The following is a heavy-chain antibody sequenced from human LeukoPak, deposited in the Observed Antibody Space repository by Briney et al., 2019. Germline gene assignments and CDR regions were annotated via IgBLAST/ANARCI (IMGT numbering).Heavy chain of an antibody. CDR1: GYTFTSYA. Sequence: GASVKVSCKASGYTFTSYAMNWVRQAPGQGLEWMGWINTNTGNPTYAQGYTGRFVFSLDTSVSTAYLQISSLKAEDTAVYYCARGALRSYYYDSSGYYYVGYWGQGTLVSVSS. CDR3: ARGALRSYYYDSSGYYYVGY. CDR2: INTNTGNP. J-gene: IGHJ4*02. V-gene: IGHV7-4-1*02. D-gene: IGHD3-22*01.